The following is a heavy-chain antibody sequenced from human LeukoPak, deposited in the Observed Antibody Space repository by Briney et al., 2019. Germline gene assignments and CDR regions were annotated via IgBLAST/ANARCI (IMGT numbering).Heavy chain of an antibody. CDR2: MNPNSGNT. Sequence: ASVKVSCKASGYTFTSYDINWMRQATGQGLEWMGWMNPNSGNTGYAQKFQGRVTITRNTSISTAYMELSSLRSEDTAVYYCARGKSEGRYYDLWSGYLGPYYYYYMDVWGKGTTVTVSS. CDR3: ARGKSEGRYYDLWSGYLGPYYYYYMDV. D-gene: IGHD3-3*01. CDR1: GYTFTSYD. V-gene: IGHV1-8*03. J-gene: IGHJ6*03.